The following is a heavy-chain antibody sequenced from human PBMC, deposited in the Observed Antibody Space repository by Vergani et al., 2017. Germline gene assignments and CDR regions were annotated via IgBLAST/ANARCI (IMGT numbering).Heavy chain of an antibody. V-gene: IGHV1-8*01. CDR1: GYTFTSYD. J-gene: IGHJ6*03. CDR2: MNPNSGNT. D-gene: IGHD3-10*01. Sequence: QVQLVQSGAEVKKPGASVKVSCKASGYTFTSYDINWVRQATGQGLEWMGWMNPNSGNTGYAQKFQGRVTMTRNTSISTAYMELSSLRSEDTAVYYCARDRGYYGSGRPHYYYYMDVWGKGTTVTVSS. CDR3: ARDRGYYGSGRPHYYYYMDV.